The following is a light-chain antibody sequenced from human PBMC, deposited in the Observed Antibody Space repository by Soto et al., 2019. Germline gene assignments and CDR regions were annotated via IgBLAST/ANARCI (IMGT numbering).Light chain of an antibody. CDR3: QQRYSTPQT. J-gene: IGKJ1*01. CDR1: QSISSY. Sequence: DIQMTQSPSSLSASVGDRVTITCRASQSISSYLNWYQQKPVKAPKLLIYAASSLQSGVPSRFSGSGSGTDFTLTISSLQPEDFATYYCQQRYSTPQTFGQGTKVEIK. CDR2: AAS. V-gene: IGKV1-39*01.